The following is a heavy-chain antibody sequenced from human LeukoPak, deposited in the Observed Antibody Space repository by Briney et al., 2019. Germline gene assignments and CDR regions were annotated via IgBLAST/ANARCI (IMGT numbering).Heavy chain of an antibody. Sequence: PGGSLRLSCAASGFTFSSYSMYWVRQAPGKGLEWVSSISSSSSYIYYADSVKGRFTISRDNAKNSLYLQMNSLRAEDTAVYYCAREYSGSYRIRHFDYWGQGTLVTVSS. CDR1: GFTFSSYS. D-gene: IGHD1-26*01. V-gene: IGHV3-21*01. CDR2: ISSSSSYI. J-gene: IGHJ4*02. CDR3: AREYSGSYRIRHFDY.